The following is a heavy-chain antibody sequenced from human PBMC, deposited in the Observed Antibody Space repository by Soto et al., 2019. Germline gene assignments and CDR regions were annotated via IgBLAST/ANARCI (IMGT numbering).Heavy chain of an antibody. D-gene: IGHD3-10*01. CDR2: ISSSGSTI. Sequence: PGGSLRLSCAASGFTFSSYAMSWIRQAPGKGLEWASYISSSGSTIYYADSVKGRFTISRDNVKKSLYLQMNSLRAEDTAVYYCVRVEGRHYCYGLDVWGQGSTVTVSS. V-gene: IGHV3-11*01. CDR3: VRVEGRHYCYGLDV. J-gene: IGHJ6*02. CDR1: GFTFSSYA.